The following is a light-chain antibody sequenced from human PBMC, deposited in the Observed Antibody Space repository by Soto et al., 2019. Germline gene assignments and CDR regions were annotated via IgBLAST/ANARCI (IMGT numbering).Light chain of an antibody. Sequence: QSVLTQPPSVSSAPGPKVPISCSGSSSNLGNNYVSWYQQLPGTAPKLLIYDNNKRPSGIPDRFSGSKSGTSATLGITGLQTGDEADYYCGTWYSSLSAVVFGGGTKLTVL. V-gene: IGLV1-51*01. CDR2: DNN. J-gene: IGLJ2*01. CDR3: GTWYSSLSAVV. CDR1: SSNLGNNY.